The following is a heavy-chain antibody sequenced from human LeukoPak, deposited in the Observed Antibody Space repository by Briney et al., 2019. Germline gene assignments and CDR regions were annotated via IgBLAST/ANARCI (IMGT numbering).Heavy chain of an antibody. J-gene: IGHJ6*04. D-gene: IGHD3-10*02. CDR2: INSDGSST. CDR3: AELGITMIGGV. V-gene: IGHV3-74*01. Sequence: GGSLRLSCAASGLTFSSYWMHWVRQAPGKGLVWVSRINSDGSSTSFADSVKGRFTISRDNAKNTLYLQMNSLRAEDTAVYYCAELGITMIGGVWGKGTTVTISS. CDR1: GLTFSSYW.